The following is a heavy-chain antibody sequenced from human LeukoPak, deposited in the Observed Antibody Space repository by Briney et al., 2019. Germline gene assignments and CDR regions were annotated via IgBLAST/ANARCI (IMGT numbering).Heavy chain of an antibody. Sequence: SQTLSLTCTVSGGSISSGHYFWTWIRQPAGKGLEWIGRIYTSGSTNYNPSLKSRVTISVDTSKNQFSLKLSSVTAADTAVYYCARGVWFGERDYYYYMDVWGKGTTVTVSS. CDR3: ARGVWFGERDYYYYMDV. J-gene: IGHJ6*03. CDR1: GGSISSGHYF. D-gene: IGHD3-10*01. V-gene: IGHV4-61*02. CDR2: IYTSGST.